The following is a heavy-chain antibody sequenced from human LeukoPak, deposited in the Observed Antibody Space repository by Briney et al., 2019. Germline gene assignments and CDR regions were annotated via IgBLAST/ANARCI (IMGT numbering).Heavy chain of an antibody. D-gene: IGHD1-20*01. CDR3: AREGLTYAFDI. J-gene: IGHJ3*02. V-gene: IGHV3-30-3*01. CDR2: ISYDGSNK. Sequence: GGSLRLSCAASGFTFSSYAMPWVRQAPGKGLEWVAVISYDGSNKYYADSVKGRFTISRDNSKNTLYLQMNSLRAEDTAVYYCAREGLTYAFDIWGQGTMVTVSS. CDR1: GFTFSSYA.